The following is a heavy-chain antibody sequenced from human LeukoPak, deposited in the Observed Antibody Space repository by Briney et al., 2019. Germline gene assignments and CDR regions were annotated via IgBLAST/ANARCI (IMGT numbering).Heavy chain of an antibody. V-gene: IGHV3-74*01. Sequence: GGSLRLSCAASGFTFSSYAMSWVRQGPGKGLVWVSRINRDGSDTRYADSVKGRFTISRDNAENTVYLQMSNLRAEDTAVYFCAREILYGDSVGFDYWGQGVLVTVSS. CDR3: AREILYGDSVGFDY. J-gene: IGHJ4*02. D-gene: IGHD4-17*01. CDR1: GFTFSSYA. CDR2: INRDGSDT.